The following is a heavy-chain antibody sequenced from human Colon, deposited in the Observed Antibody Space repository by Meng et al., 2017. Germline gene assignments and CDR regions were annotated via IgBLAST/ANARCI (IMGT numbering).Heavy chain of an antibody. CDR1: GFTFSSYA. D-gene: IGHD3-22*01. Sequence: GESLKISCAASGFTFSSYAMHWVRQAPGKGLEWVAVISYDGSNKYYADSVKGRFTISRDNSKNTLYVQINSLRTEDTAVYQFARERWINYYESGGYYKYFDYWGQGTLVTVSS. J-gene: IGHJ4*02. V-gene: IGHV3-30*01. CDR3: ARERWINYYESGGYYKYFDY. CDR2: ISYDGSNK.